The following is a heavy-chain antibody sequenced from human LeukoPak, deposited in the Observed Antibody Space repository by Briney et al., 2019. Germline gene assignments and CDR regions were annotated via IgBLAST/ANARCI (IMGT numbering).Heavy chain of an antibody. J-gene: IGHJ4*02. D-gene: IGHD4-11*01. Sequence: PSETLSLTCTVSGGSISSSSYYWGWIRQPPGKGLEWIGSIYYSGSTYYNPSLKSRVTISVDTSKNQFSLKLSSVTAADTAVYYCARVRRLTTQQNPLDYWGQGTLVTVSS. V-gene: IGHV4-39*07. CDR1: GGSISSSSYY. CDR3: ARVRRLTTQQNPLDY. CDR2: IYYSGST.